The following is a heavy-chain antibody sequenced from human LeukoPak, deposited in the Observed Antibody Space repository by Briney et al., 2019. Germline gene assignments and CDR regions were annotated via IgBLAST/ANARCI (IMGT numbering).Heavy chain of an antibody. J-gene: IGHJ3*02. V-gene: IGHV3-30*18. CDR1: GFSFSTYG. CDR3: AKAYSGYSDAFDI. D-gene: IGHD5-12*01. Sequence: GRSLRLSCAASGFSFSTYGIHWVRQAPGKGLEWVAVISFDGSNKYHADSVKGRFTISRDNSKNTLYLQMNSLRAEDTAVYYCAKAYSGYSDAFDIWGQGTMVTVSS. CDR2: ISFDGSNK.